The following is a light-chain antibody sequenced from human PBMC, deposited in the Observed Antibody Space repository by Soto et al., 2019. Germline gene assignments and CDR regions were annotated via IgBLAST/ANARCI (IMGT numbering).Light chain of an antibody. J-gene: IGKJ1*01. V-gene: IGKV3-20*01. Sequence: EIVLTQSPGTLSLSPGERATLSCRASQSVSSSYLAWYQQKPGQAPRILIYGASSSATGIPDRFSGSGSGTDFTLTISRLEPEDFAVYSCNQYGGSPRTLGQVTKVEI. CDR2: GAS. CDR1: QSVSSSY. CDR3: NQYGGSPRT.